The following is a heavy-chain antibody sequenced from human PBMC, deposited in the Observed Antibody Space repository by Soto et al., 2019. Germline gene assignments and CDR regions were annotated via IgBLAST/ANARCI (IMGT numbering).Heavy chain of an antibody. CDR1: GGTFSSYA. J-gene: IGHJ6*02. V-gene: IGHV1-69*13. CDR2: IIPIFGTA. Sequence: SVKVSCKASGGTFSSYAISWVRQAPGQGLEWMGGIIPIFGTANYAQKFQGRVTITADESTSTAYMELSSLRSEDTAVYYCARSKLERGEVGYYGMDVWGQGTTVTVSS. D-gene: IGHD1-1*01. CDR3: ARSKLERGEVGYYGMDV.